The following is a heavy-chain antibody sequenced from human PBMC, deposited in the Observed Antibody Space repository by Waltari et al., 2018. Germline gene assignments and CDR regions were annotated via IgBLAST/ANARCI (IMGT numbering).Heavy chain of an antibody. CDR2: IYTGGGT. V-gene: IGHV4-4*07. D-gene: IGHD3-10*01. CDR3: ASGGAYFDS. Sequence: QVQLQESGPGMLKASENLSLTCTVSGGSINLYYLTWIRQPAGKGLEWIGRIYTGGGTHYNSSLKSRLTISADTSRTQFSLRLTSVTAADTALYYCASGGAYFDSWGQGTLVTVSS. J-gene: IGHJ4*02. CDR1: GGSINLYY.